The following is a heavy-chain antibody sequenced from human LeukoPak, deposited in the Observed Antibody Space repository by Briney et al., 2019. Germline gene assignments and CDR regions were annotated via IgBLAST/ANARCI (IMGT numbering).Heavy chain of an antibody. V-gene: IGHV4-59*01. J-gene: IGHJ6*03. CDR3: ARAFVYSYGKNYYYYYMDV. CDR1: GGSISSYY. Sequence: SETLSLTCTVSGGSISSYYWSWIRQPPGKGLEWIGYIYYSGSTNYSPSLKSRVTISVDTSKNQFSLRLSSVTAADTAVYYCARAFVYSYGKNYYYYYMDVWGKGTTVTVSS. CDR2: IYYSGST. D-gene: IGHD5-18*01.